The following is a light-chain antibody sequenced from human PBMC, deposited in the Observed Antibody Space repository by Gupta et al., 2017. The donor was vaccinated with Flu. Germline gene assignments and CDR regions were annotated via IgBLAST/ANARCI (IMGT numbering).Light chain of an antibody. J-gene: IGLJ3*02. CDR3: SASDSSLNVWV. CDR2: SNN. CDR1: SNHVGNHA. Sequence: TATITCTGTSNHVGNHAAAWLQQHQAHPPKVLFVSNNNRPSVISARFSASTSGNTASITITGLQPEEEADYYCSASDSSLNVWVFGGGTKLTVL. V-gene: IGLV10-54*04.